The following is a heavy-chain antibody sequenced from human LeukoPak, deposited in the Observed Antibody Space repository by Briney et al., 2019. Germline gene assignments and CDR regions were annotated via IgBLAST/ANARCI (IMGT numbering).Heavy chain of an antibody. J-gene: IGHJ5*02. CDR3: TTDWWVS. CDR2: SRSKTDGGTT. Sequence: GGSLRLSCTAPGFTFSNAWMSWVRQAPGKGLEWVGRSRSKTDGGTTDYAAPVKGRFTISRDDSKNTLSLQMNSLKIEDTAVYYCTTDWWVSWGQGTLVTVSS. D-gene: IGHD2-15*01. V-gene: IGHV3-15*01. CDR1: GFTFSNAW.